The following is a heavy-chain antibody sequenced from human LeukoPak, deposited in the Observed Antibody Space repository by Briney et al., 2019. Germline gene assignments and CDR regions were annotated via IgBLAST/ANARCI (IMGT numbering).Heavy chain of an antibody. CDR3: ARVVVTAVGYNAFDI. J-gene: IGHJ3*02. Sequence: SETLSLTCTVSGGSISGFYWSWIRQPPGKGLEWIGYIYYSGSTNYNPSLKSRVTISVDTSKNHFSLKLSSVTAADTAVYYCARVVVTAVGYNAFDIWGQGTMVTVSS. CDR2: IYYSGST. V-gene: IGHV4-59*01. D-gene: IGHD2-21*02. CDR1: GGSISGFY.